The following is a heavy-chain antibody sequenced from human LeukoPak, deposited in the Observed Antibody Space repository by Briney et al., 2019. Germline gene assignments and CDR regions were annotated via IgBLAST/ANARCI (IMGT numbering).Heavy chain of an antibody. CDR2: ISNSGGST. V-gene: IGHV3-23*01. CDR1: GVTFSSYA. CDR3: AKANLAPRYYFDY. Sequence: GGSLRLSCAASGVTFSSYAMSWVRQAPGKGLEWVSGISNSGGSTYYADSVKGRFTISRDNSKNTLYLQMNSLRAEDTAVYYCAKANLAPRYYFDYWGQGTLVTVSS. J-gene: IGHJ4*02. D-gene: IGHD6-6*01.